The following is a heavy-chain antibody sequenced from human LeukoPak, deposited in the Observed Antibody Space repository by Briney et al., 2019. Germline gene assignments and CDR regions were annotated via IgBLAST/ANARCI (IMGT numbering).Heavy chain of an antibody. CDR3: ARDYTSGGTDV. J-gene: IGHJ6*02. CDR2: TRNKANRNTT. Sequence: GGSLRLSCAVSGFTFSDHYMDWVRQAPGKGLEWVGRTRNKANRNTTEYAASVKGRFTISRDESKNSLYLQMNSLKTEDTAVYYCARDYTSGGTDVWGQGTTVTVSS. V-gene: IGHV3-72*01. CDR1: GFTFSDHY. D-gene: IGHD3-10*01.